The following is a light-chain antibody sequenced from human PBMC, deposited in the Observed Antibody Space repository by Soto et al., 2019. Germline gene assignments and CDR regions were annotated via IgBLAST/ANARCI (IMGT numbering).Light chain of an antibody. CDR2: EVT. CDR3: SSYTSGSNCV. CDR1: SSDIGAYNF. Sequence: QSALTQPASVAGSPGQSITISCTGTSSDIGAYNFVSWYQQHPGKAPKLIIYEVTNRPSGVSNRFSGSKSGHTASLTISGLQADDEGDYYCSSYTSGSNCVFGTGTKLTVL. J-gene: IGLJ1*01. V-gene: IGLV2-14*01.